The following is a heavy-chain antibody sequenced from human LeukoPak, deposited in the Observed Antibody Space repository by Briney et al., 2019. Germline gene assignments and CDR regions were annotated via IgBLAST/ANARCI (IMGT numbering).Heavy chain of an antibody. Sequence: RASVKVSCKASGGTFSSYAISWVRQATGQGLEWMGWMNPNSGNTGYAQKFQGRVTMTRNTSISTAYMELSSLRSEDTAVYYCASLIAAADNYYYYGMDVWGQGTTVTVSS. CDR2: MNPNSGNT. CDR1: GGTFSSYA. D-gene: IGHD6-13*01. V-gene: IGHV1-8*02. CDR3: ASLIAAADNYYYYGMDV. J-gene: IGHJ6*02.